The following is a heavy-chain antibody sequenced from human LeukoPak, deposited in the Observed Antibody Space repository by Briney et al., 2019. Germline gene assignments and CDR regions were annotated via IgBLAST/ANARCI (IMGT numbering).Heavy chain of an antibody. D-gene: IGHD6-19*01. CDR1: GGSISSHY. Sequence: SETLSLTRTVSGGSISSHYWSWIRQPPGKGLDGIGYIYYSGSTNYNPSLNSRVTISVATSKNQFSLKLSSLPAADTAVSYCARGVSRGSGWYGDYYYYMDVWGKRTTVTVSS. J-gene: IGHJ6*03. V-gene: IGHV4-59*11. CDR3: ARGVSRGSGWYGDYYYYMDV. CDR2: IYYSGST.